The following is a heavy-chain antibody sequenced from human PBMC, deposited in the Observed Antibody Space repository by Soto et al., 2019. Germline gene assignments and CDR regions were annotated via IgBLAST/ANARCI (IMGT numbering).Heavy chain of an antibody. D-gene: IGHD3-10*01. V-gene: IGHV3-23*01. CDR1: GFTFSSYA. CDR3: AKNPRGLWFGDLLVGAFDI. J-gene: IGHJ3*02. CDR2: ISGSGGST. Sequence: GGSLRLSCAASGFTFSSYAMSWVRQAPGKGLEWVSAISGSGGSTYYADSVKGRFTISRDNSKNTLYLQMNSLRAEDTAVYYCAKNPRGLWFGDLLVGAFDIWGQGTMVTVSS.